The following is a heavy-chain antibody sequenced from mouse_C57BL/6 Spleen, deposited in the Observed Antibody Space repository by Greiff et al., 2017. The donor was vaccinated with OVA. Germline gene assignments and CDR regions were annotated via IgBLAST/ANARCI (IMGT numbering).Heavy chain of an antibody. J-gene: IGHJ2*01. CDR1: GFTFSSYS. CDR3: TRVTTVGDFDY. CDR2: ISSGGDYI. V-gene: IGHV5-9-1*02. Sequence: EVQGVESGEGLVKPGGSLKLSCAASGFTFSSYSMSWVRQTPGKRLEWVAYISSGGDYIYYADTVKGRFTISRDNAWNTLYLQMSSLKSEDSAMYDCTRVTTVGDFDYWGQGTTLTVSS. D-gene: IGHD1-1*01.